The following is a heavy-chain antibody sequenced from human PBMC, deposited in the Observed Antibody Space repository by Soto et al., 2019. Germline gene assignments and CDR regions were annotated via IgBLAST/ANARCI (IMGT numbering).Heavy chain of an antibody. CDR1: GFSLSTSGVG. D-gene: IGHD6-13*01. CDR2: IYWDDDK. CDR3: AHTDMDGYSSSWYLSWNY. V-gene: IGHV2-5*02. Sequence: SGPTLVKPTQTLTLTCTFSGFSLSTSGVGVGWIRQPPGKALEWLALIYWDDDKRYSPSLKSRLTITKDTSKNLVVLTMTNMDPVDTATYYCAHTDMDGYSSSWYLSWNYWGQGTLVTVSS. J-gene: IGHJ4*02.